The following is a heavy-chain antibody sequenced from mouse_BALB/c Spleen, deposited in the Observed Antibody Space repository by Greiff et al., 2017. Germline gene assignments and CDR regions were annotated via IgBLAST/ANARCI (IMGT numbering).Heavy chain of an antibody. CDR3: AISSD. CDR2: IDTSDSYT. J-gene: IGHJ2*01. CDR1: GYTFTDYW. Sequence: QVQLQQPGAELVMPGASVKISCKASGYTFTDYWMHWVKQRPGQGLEWIGAIDTSDSYTSYNQKFKGKATLTVDESSSTAYMQLSSLTSEDSAVYYCAISSDWGQGTTLTVSS. D-gene: IGHD3-1*01. V-gene: IGHV1-69*01.